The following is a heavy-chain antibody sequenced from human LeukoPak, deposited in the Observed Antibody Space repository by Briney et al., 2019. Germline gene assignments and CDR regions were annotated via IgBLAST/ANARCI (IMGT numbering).Heavy chain of an antibody. CDR1: GGSISTTNYY. V-gene: IGHV4-39*07. J-gene: IGHJ4*02. D-gene: IGHD3-10*01. CDR3: ARSHYYGSGSPIDY. CDR2: VYYSGST. Sequence: PSETLSLTCTVSGGSISTTNYYWGWIRQSPGKGLEWFGCVYYSGSTYYNPSLKSRVTISVDTSQNQFSLQLTSVTAADTAVYYCARSHYYGSGSPIDYWGQGTLVTVSS.